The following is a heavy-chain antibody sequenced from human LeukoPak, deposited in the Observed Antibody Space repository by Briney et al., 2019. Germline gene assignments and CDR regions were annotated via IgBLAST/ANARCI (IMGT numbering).Heavy chain of an antibody. CDR3: ARAYGDYAGDYFDY. CDR2: IYYSGST. Sequence: SETLSLTCTVSGGSITNYYWSWIRQPPGKGLEWIGYIYYSGSTNYNPSLKSRVTISVDTSKNQFSLKLSSVTAADTAVYYCARAYGDYAGDYFDYRGQGTLVTVSS. D-gene: IGHD4-17*01. CDR1: GGSITNYY. V-gene: IGHV4-59*01. J-gene: IGHJ4*02.